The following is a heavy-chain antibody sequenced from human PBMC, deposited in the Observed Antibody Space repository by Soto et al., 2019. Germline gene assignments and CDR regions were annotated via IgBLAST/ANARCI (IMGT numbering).Heavy chain of an antibody. CDR3: ARSDGRY. V-gene: IGHV4-39*07. CDR2: IFYSGST. Sequence: SETLSLTCTVSGGSISSSSYYWGWIRQPPGKGLEWIVSIFYSGSTNYNPSLKSRVTISVDTSKNQFSLKLSSVTAADTAVYYCARSDGRYWGQGTLVTVSS. CDR1: GGSISSSSYY. J-gene: IGHJ4*02.